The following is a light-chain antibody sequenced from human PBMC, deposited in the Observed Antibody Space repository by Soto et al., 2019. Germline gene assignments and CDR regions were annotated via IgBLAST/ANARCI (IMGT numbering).Light chain of an antibody. Sequence: EIVLTQSPATLSLSPGERATLSCRASQSISSSLAWYQQKTGQAPRLLIYDASNRATGIPARFSGSGSGTDFTLNISSLEPEDFAVYYCQQRSNWPLTFGGGTKVEIK. CDR3: QQRSNWPLT. CDR1: QSISSS. V-gene: IGKV3-11*01. J-gene: IGKJ4*01. CDR2: DAS.